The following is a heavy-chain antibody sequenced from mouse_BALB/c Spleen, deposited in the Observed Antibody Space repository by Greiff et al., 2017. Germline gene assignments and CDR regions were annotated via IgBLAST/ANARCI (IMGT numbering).Heavy chain of an antibody. J-gene: IGHJ4*01. Sequence: EVQLQQSGAELVRPGALVKLSCKASGFNIKDYYMHWVKQRPEQGLEWIGWIDPENGNTIYDPKFQGKATITADTSSNTAYLQLSSLTSEDTAVYYCARGWLPYYYAMDYWGQGTSVTVSS. D-gene: IGHD2-3*01. CDR3: ARGWLPYYYAMDY. CDR1: GFNIKDYY. CDR2: IDPENGNT. V-gene: IGHV14-1*02.